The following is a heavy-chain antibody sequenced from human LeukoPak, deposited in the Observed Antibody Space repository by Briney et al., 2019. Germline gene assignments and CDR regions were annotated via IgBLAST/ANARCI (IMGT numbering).Heavy chain of an antibody. J-gene: IGHJ3*02. CDR2: IYHSGST. D-gene: IGHD3-16*01. Sequence: SETLFLTCTVSGGSISSSNYNWGWIRQPPGKGLEWIGSIYHSGSTYYNPSLKSRVTISVDTSKNQFSLKLSSVTAADTAVYYCARVRPNDAYIWGQGTMVTVSS. CDR1: GGSISSSNYN. CDR3: ARVRPNDAYI. V-gene: IGHV4-39*07.